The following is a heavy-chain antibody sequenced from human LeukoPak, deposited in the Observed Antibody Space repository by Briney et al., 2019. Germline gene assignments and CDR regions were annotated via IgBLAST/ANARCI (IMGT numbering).Heavy chain of an antibody. D-gene: IGHD1-26*01. V-gene: IGHV1-2*02. CDR2: INPNSGGT. CDR1: GYTFTGYY. CDR3: ARVATFAGSSGSYFAF. J-gene: IGHJ4*02. Sequence: ASVKVSCKASGYTFTGYYMHWVRQAPGQGLEWMGWINPNSGGTNYAQKFQGRVTMTGDTSTDASIGTVYMELSRLTSDDTAVYYCARVATFAGSSGSYFAFWGQGTLVTVSS.